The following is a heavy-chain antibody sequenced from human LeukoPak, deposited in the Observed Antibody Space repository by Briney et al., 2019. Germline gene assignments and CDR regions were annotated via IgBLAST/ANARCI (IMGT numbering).Heavy chain of an antibody. CDR3: TTGGSDTPTDIVVVPAAPT. J-gene: IGHJ5*02. CDR1: GFTFSNAW. V-gene: IGHV3-15*01. CDR2: IKSKTDGGTT. D-gene: IGHD2-2*01. Sequence: RAGGSLRLSCAASGFTFSNAWMSWVRKAPGKGLEWVGRIKSKTDGGTTDYAAPVKGRFTVSGDDSKNTLYLQMNSLKTEDTAVYYCTTGGSDTPTDIVVVPAAPTWGQGTLVTVSS.